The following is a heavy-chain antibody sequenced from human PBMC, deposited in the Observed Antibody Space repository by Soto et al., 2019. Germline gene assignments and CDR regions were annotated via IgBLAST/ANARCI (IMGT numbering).Heavy chain of an antibody. CDR2: ISAYNGNT. D-gene: IGHD3-3*01. Sequence: ASVKVSCKASGYTFTSYGISWVRQAPGQGLEWMGWISAYNGNTIYAQKFQGRVTMTEDTSTDAAYMELSSLRSEDTAVYYCATLFAGFLEWNYYFDYWGQGTLVTVSS. CDR3: ATLFAGFLEWNYYFDY. CDR1: GYTFTSYG. V-gene: IGHV1-18*01. J-gene: IGHJ4*02.